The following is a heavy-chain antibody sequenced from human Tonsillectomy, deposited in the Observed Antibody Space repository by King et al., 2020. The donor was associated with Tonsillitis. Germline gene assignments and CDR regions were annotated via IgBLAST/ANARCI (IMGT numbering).Heavy chain of an antibody. V-gene: IGHV4-34*01. J-gene: IGHJ6*03. CDR1: GGSFSGYY. CDR3: ARVGALHYYYYMGV. Sequence: HVQLQQWGAGLLKPSETLSLTCAVYGGSFSGYYWSWIRQPPGKGLEWIGEINHSGSTNYSPSLKSRVTISVDTSKNQFSLKLGTVSAADTAVYYCARVGALHYYYYMGVWGKGTTVTVSS. CDR2: INHSGST. D-gene: IGHD3-16*01.